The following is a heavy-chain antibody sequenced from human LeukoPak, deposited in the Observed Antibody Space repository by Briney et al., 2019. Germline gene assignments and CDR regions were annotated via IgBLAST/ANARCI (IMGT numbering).Heavy chain of an antibody. J-gene: IGHJ6*03. CDR3: ASVRRGFGESSKYYAYYYMGV. D-gene: IGHD3-10*01. CDR2: IYYSGGT. Sequence: SETLSLTCTVSGGSISSSSYYWGWIRQPPGKGLEWIGNIYYSGGTYYNPSLKSRVTISLDTSKKQFSLKLSSVTAADTAVYYCASVRRGFGESSKYYAYYYMGVWGKGTTVTISS. V-gene: IGHV4-39*01. CDR1: GGSISSSSYY.